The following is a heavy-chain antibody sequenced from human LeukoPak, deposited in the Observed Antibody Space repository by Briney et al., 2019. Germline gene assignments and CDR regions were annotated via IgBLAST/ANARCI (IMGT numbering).Heavy chain of an antibody. V-gene: IGHV1-2*02. D-gene: IGHD2-2*01. CDR1: GYTFTGYY. CDR3: ARDGRYCSSTSCYAGIYYYYYMDV. J-gene: IGHJ6*03. Sequence: GASVKVSCKASGYTFTGYYMHWVRQAPGQGLEWMGWINPNSGGTNYAQKFQGRVTMTRDMSTSTVYMELSSLRSEDTAVYYCARDGRYCSSTSCYAGIYYYYYMDVWGKGTTVTVSS. CDR2: INPNSGGT.